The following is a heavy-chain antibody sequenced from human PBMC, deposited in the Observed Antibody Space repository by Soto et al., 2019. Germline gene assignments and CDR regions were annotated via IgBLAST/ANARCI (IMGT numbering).Heavy chain of an antibody. CDR3: TGGISSTSSDPHAFDI. J-gene: IGHJ3*02. D-gene: IGHD2-2*01. Sequence: QVQLVESGGGVVQPGRSLRLSCAASGFTFSSYGMHWVRQAPGKGLEWVAVIWYDGSNKYYADSVKGRFTISRDNSKNTLYLQMNSLSAEDTAVYYCTGGISSTSSDPHAFDIWGQGTMVTVSS. CDR2: IWYDGSNK. V-gene: IGHV3-33*01. CDR1: GFTFSSYG.